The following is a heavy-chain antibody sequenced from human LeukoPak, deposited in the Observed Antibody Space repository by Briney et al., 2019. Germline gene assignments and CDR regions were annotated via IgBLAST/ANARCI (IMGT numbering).Heavy chain of an antibody. J-gene: IGHJ4*02. D-gene: IGHD5-12*01. CDR2: IIPIFGTA. CDR3: ARGGGYDGFDY. V-gene: IGHV1-69*06. Sequence: GASVTVSFKASGGTFTSYAISWVRQAPGQGLEWMGGIIPIFGTANYEQKFQGGVTITADKSTSTAYMELSSLRSEDTAVYYCARGGGYDGFDYWGQGTLVTVSS. CDR1: GGTFTSYA.